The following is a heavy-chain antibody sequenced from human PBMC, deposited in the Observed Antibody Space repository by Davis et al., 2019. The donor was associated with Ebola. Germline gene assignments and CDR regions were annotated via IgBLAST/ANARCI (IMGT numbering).Heavy chain of an antibody. CDR3: ARAAAAAYSDFDY. D-gene: IGHD6-13*01. J-gene: IGHJ4*02. CDR1: GGYITGYY. Sequence: MPSETLSLTCTVSGGYITGYYWSCIRQPPGKGLEWIGHIYYSGSTNYNPSLKSRVTISVDTSKNQFSLKLSSVTAADTAVYYCARAAAAAYSDFDYWGQGTLVTVSS. CDR2: IYYSGST. V-gene: IGHV4-59*01.